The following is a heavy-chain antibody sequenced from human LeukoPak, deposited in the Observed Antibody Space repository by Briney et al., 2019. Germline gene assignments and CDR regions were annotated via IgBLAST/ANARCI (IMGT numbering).Heavy chain of an antibody. CDR3: VRDSGLFDY. J-gene: IGHJ4*02. CDR1: GFTFSTFS. V-gene: IGHV3-30*04. Sequence: GGSLRLSCVASGFTFSTFSMHWVRQAPGKGLEWVTIISKDGSIRYYADSVKGRFTISRDNSKNTVHLLMNNLRSEDTAVYYCVRDSGLFDYWGQGTLVTVSS. CDR2: ISKDGSIR.